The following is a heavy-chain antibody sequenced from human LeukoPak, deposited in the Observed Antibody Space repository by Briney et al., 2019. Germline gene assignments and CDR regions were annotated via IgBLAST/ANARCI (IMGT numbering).Heavy chain of an antibody. D-gene: IGHD6-25*01. Sequence: SETLSLTCTVSGGSISSGNYYWSWIRQPAGKGLEWIGRFHTSGSTNYNPSLKGRVTILVDTSKSQFSLKLTSVTAADTAVYYCTRGGRAAAATIDFWGQGTLVIVSS. V-gene: IGHV4-61*02. J-gene: IGHJ4*02. CDR1: GGSISSGNYY. CDR2: FHTSGST. CDR3: TRGGRAAAATIDF.